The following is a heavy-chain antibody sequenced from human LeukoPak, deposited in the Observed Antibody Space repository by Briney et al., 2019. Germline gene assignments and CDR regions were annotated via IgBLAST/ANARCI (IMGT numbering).Heavy chain of an antibody. CDR3: ARVKIDAFDI. CDR2: IYTSGST. Sequence: SKTLSLTCTVSDGSISSYYWSWLRQPAGKGLEWIGRIYTSGSTNYNPSLKSRVTISVDTSKNQFSLKLSSVTAADTAVYYCARVKIDAFDIWGQGTMVTVSS. J-gene: IGHJ3*02. V-gene: IGHV4-4*07. CDR1: DGSISSYY.